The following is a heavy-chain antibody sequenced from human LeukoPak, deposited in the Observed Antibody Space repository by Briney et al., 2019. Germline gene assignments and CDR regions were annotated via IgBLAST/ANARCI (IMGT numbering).Heavy chain of an antibody. CDR1: GYSISRGYY. V-gene: IGHV4-38-2*01. CDR2: IYHTGST. Sequence: SETLSLTCGVSGYSISRGYYWAWIRQPPGKGLEWIGTIYHTGSTYYNPSLESRVTISVDTSKNEFSLNLNSVTAADTAVHYCARAGWIITSGIDYWGQGALVTVSS. J-gene: IGHJ4*02. CDR3: ARAGWIITSGIDY. D-gene: IGHD3-10*01.